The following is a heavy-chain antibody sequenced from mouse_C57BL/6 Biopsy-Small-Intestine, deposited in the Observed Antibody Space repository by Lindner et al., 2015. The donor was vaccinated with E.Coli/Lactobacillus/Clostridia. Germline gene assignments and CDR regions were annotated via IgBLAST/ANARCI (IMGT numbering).Heavy chain of an antibody. CDR3: ARDTPNSVAAAWGTSPPFDY. J-gene: IGHJ4*01. Sequence: SVKVSCKASGYTFTSYGISWVRQAPGQGLELMGWISAYNGNTNYAQKFQGRVIMTTDTSTSTAYMELRSLRSDDTAVYYCARDTPNSVAAAWGTSPPFDYWGQGTLVTVSS. D-gene: IGHD3-1*01. CDR2: ISAYNGNT. V-gene: IGHV1-81*01. CDR1: GYTFTSYG.